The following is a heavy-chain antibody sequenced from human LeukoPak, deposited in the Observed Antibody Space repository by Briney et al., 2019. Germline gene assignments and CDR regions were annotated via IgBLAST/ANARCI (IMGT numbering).Heavy chain of an antibody. Sequence: SETLSLTCTVSGGSISSYYWSWTRQPPGKGLEWIGYIYYSGSTNYNPSLKSRVTISVDTSKNQFSLKLSSVTAADTAVYYCARYQMTTIDYWGQGTLVTVSS. V-gene: IGHV4-59*01. CDR2: IYYSGST. CDR3: ARYQMTTIDY. CDR1: GGSISSYY. D-gene: IGHD1-1*01. J-gene: IGHJ4*02.